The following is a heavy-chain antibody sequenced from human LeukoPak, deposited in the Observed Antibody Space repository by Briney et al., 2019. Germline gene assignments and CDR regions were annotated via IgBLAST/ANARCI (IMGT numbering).Heavy chain of an antibody. J-gene: IGHJ4*02. CDR3: ATFSTPLDY. CDR2: ISGSGGST. V-gene: IGHV3-23*01. CDR1: GFAFSSYA. Sequence: GGSLRLSCEASGFAFSSYAMSWVRQAPGKGLEWVSAISGSGGSTYYADSVKGRFTISRDNSKNTLYLQMNSLRAEDTAVYYCATFSTPLDYWGQGTLVTVSS. D-gene: IGHD2/OR15-2a*01.